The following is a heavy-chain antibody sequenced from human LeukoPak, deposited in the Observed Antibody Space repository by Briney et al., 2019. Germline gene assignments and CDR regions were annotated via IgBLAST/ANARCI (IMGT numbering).Heavy chain of an antibody. J-gene: IGHJ5*02. V-gene: IGHV3-9*01. Sequence: SLRLSCVASGFSFDDYAMHWVRQVPGKGLEWVSGISWNSGSIDYADSVKGRFTISRDNAQNSLYLQRNSLRAEDTALYYCAKDRTSQIIGDNWFDPWGQGTLVTVSS. CDR3: AKDRTSQIIGDNWFDP. D-gene: IGHD2-2*01. CDR1: GFSFDDYA. CDR2: ISWNSGSI.